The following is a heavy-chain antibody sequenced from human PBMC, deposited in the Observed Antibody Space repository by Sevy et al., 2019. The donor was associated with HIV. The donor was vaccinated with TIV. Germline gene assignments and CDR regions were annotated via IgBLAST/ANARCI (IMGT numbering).Heavy chain of an antibody. D-gene: IGHD3-10*01. J-gene: IGHJ3*02. CDR2: IYTSGST. Sequence: SETLSLTCTVSGGSISSYYWSWIRQPAGKGLEWIGRIYTSGSTNYNPSLKSRVTISVDTSKNQFSLKLSSVTAADTAVYYCARGSNYYGSGAPNDAFDIWGQGTMVTVSS. CDR1: GGSISSYY. V-gene: IGHV4-4*07. CDR3: ARGSNYYGSGAPNDAFDI.